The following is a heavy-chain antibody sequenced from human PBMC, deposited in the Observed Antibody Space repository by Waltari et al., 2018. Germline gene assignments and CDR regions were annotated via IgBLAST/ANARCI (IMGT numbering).Heavy chain of an antibody. Sequence: QVQLQESGPGLVKPSQTLSLTCTVSGGSISSGGYYWSWIRQHPGKGLEWIGYIYYSGSTNYTPSLKSRVTIPVDTSKNQFSLKLSSVTAADTAVYYGAREAVVPPKFGYYYMAVWGKGTRSPSP. V-gene: IGHV4-31*03. CDR2: IYYSGST. D-gene: IGHD2-15*01. CDR1: GGSISSGGYY. CDR3: AREAVVPPKFGYYYMAV. J-gene: IGHJ6*03.